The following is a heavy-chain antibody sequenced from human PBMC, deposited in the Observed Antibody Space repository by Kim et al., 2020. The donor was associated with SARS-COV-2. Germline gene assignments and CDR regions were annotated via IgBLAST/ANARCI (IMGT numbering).Heavy chain of an antibody. CDR3: ARGWVNPYYYYYGIDV. Sequence: SETLSLTCAVYGGSFSGYYWSWICQPPGKGLEWIGEINHSGSTNYNQTLKRRVTISVDTSKTQFSLKLSSVTAAATAVYYCARGWVNPYYYYYGIDVWGQGTTVTVSS. CDR1: GGSFSGYY. D-gene: IGHD7-27*01. V-gene: IGHV4-34*01. J-gene: IGHJ6*02. CDR2: INHSGST.